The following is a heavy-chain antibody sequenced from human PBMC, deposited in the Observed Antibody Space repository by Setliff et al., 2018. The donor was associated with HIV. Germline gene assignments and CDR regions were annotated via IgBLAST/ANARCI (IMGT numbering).Heavy chain of an antibody. CDR1: GGTFKTYA. D-gene: IGHD4-17*01. CDR2: IIPIFATT. J-gene: IGHJ4*02. CDR3: ARVRRGSSWTLTTLRTFDY. V-gene: IGHV1-69*13. Sequence: SVKVSCKASGGTFKTYAISWVRQAPGQGLEWMGGIIPIFATTDYAQKFQGRVTIIADESTSTAYMELSSLRSEDTAVYYCARVRRGSSWTLTTLRTFDYWGQGTLVTVSS.